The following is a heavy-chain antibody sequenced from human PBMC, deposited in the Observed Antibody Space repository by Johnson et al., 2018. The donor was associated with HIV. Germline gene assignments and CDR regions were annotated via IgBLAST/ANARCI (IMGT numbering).Heavy chain of an antibody. J-gene: IGHJ3*02. CDR3: AKAWELLGRRAALDI. CDR1: GFTFSSYG. V-gene: IGHV3-30*18. D-gene: IGHD1-26*01. Sequence: QMLLVESGGGVVQPGRSLRLSCAASGFTFSSYGMHWVRQAPGKGLEWVSVISYDGGNKYYADSVKGRFTISRDNSKNTLYLQMSSLRAEDTAVYYCAKAWELLGRRAALDIWGQGTMVTVSS. CDR2: ISYDGGNK.